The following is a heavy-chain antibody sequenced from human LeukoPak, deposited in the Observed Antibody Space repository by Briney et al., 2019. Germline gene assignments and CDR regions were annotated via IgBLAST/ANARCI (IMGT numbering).Heavy chain of an antibody. CDR2: IIPIFGTA. CDR3: ARQGGVVVPAATTVAGFDI. J-gene: IGHJ3*02. V-gene: IGHV1-69*13. Sequence: SVKVSCKASGGTFSSYAISWVRQAPGQGLEWMGGIIPIFGTANYAQKFQGRVTITADESTSTAYMELSSLRSEDTAVYYCARQGGVVVPAATTVAGFDIWGQGTMVTVSS. CDR1: GGTFSSYA. D-gene: IGHD2-2*01.